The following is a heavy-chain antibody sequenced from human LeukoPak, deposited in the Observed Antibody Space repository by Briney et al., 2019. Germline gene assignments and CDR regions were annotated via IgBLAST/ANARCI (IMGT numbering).Heavy chain of an antibody. J-gene: IGHJ4*02. Sequence: GGSLRLSCAASGITFSSYAMSWVRQAPGKGLEWVSAISGSGGSTYYADSVKGRFTISRDNSKNTLYLQMNSLRPEDTAVYYCAKEGDYYDSSGYSEGHFDYWGQGTLVTVSS. CDR2: ISGSGGST. V-gene: IGHV3-23*01. CDR1: GITFSSYA. D-gene: IGHD3-22*01. CDR3: AKEGDYYDSSGYSEGHFDY.